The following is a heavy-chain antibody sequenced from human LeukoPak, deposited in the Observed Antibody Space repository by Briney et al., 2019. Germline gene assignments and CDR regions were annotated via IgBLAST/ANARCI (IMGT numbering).Heavy chain of an antibody. J-gene: IGHJ4*02. D-gene: IGHD2-2*01. CDR3: AKVANVVVPAANDY. Sequence: PGGSLRLSCAASGFTFSSYGMHWVRQAPGKRLEWVAFIRYDGSNKYYADSVKGRFTISRDNSKNTLYLQMNSLRAEDTAVYYCAKVANVVVPAANDYWGQGTLVTVSS. V-gene: IGHV3-30*02. CDR2: IRYDGSNK. CDR1: GFTFSSYG.